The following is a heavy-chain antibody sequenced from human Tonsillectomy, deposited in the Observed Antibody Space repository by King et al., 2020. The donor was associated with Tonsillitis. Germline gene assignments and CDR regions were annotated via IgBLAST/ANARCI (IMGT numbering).Heavy chain of an antibody. J-gene: IGHJ4*02. D-gene: IGHD2-15*01. CDR3: ARESREGSDY. CDR2: IYYSGST. Sequence: VQLQESGPGLVKPSETLSLTCTVSGGSSSTYYWSWIRQPPGKGLEWIGYIYYSGSTNYNPSLKSRVTISVDTSKNQFSLKLSSVTAADTAVYYCARESREGSDYWGQGTLVTVSS. CDR1: GGSSSTYY. V-gene: IGHV4-59*01.